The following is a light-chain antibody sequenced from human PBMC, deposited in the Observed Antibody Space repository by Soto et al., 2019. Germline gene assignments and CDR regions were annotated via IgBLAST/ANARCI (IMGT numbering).Light chain of an antibody. CDR1: QSVSSN. J-gene: IGKJ1*01. V-gene: IGKV3-15*01. CDR3: QQYDNWPPRT. CDR2: GAS. Sequence: DIVMTQSPATLSVSPGGRVTLSCRARQSVSSNLAWYQQKPGQAPRLVIYGASTRATGIPARFSGSGSGTEFTLTISSLQSEDFAVYYCQQYDNWPPRTFGQGTKVEIK.